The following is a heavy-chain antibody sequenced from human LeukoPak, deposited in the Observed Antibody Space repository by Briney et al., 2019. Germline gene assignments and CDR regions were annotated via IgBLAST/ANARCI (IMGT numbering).Heavy chain of an antibody. D-gene: IGHD1-1*01. J-gene: IGHJ5*02. V-gene: IGHV4-59*01. Sequence: SETLSLTCTVSGGSISSYYWSWIRQPPGKGLEWIGDIYYSGSTNYNPSLKRRVTISVDTSKNQFSHKLTSVTAADTAVYYCARGPGLERLMWFDPWGQGPLVTVSS. CDR1: GGSISSYY. CDR2: IYYSGST. CDR3: ARGPGLERLMWFDP.